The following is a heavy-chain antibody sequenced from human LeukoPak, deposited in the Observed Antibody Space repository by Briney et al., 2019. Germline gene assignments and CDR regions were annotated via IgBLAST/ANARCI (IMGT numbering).Heavy chain of an antibody. CDR1: GGSISSYY. D-gene: IGHD7-27*01. J-gene: IGHJ4*02. CDR3: AREGWGYYFDF. CDR2: VYYSGTT. Sequence: SETLSLTCTVSGGSISSYYWSWIGQPPGKGLEWIGYVYYSGTTNYNPSLKSRVTISVDTSKNQFSLKLSSVTAADTAVYYCAREGWGYYFDFWGQGTLVTVSS. V-gene: IGHV4-59*01.